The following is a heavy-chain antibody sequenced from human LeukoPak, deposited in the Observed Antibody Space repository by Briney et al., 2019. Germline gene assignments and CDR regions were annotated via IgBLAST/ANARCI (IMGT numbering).Heavy chain of an antibody. J-gene: IGHJ4*02. V-gene: IGHV1-2*02. CDR3: ASYPRSIPTPPFDY. Sequence: ASVKVSCKASGYTFTAQYMHWVRQAPGQGLEWMGWMNPNNGDTKYAQSFLGRVTMTRDTSTTTAYMELSSLRSDDTAVYFCASYPRSIPTPPFDYWGQGTLVTVSS. D-gene: IGHD2-21*01. CDR2: MNPNNGDT. CDR1: GYTFTAQY.